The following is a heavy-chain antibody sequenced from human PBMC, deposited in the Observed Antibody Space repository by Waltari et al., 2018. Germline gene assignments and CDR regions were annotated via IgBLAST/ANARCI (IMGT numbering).Heavy chain of an antibody. Sequence: QVQLRESGPGVVKPLETLSLNCAVSGGSINTGYYSPWNWIRQPPGKGLEWLGFFQDRGKPKNNPSLKGRVAISIDTSKNQYSLRLTSVTVADTATYYCARGQWGAAGTQEWYYFDLWGRGTLVTVSS. CDR3: ARGQWGAAGTQEWYYFDL. V-gene: IGHV4-61*01. CDR1: GGSINTGYYS. D-gene: IGHD3-3*01. CDR2: FQDRGKP. J-gene: IGHJ2*01.